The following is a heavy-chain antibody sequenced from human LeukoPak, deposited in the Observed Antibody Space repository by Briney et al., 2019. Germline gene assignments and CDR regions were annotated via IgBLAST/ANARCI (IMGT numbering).Heavy chain of an antibody. J-gene: IGHJ3*02. CDR1: GFTFSSYW. D-gene: IGHD3-3*01. CDR2: IKQDGSEK. CDR3: ARDTYDFWSGYYTGNDAFDI. Sequence: PGGSLRLSCAASGFTFSSYWMSWVRQAPGKGLEWVANIKQDGSEKYYVDSVKGRLTISRDNAKNSLYLQMNSLRAEDTAVYYCARDTYDFWSGYYTGNDAFDIWGQGTMVTVSS. V-gene: IGHV3-7*01.